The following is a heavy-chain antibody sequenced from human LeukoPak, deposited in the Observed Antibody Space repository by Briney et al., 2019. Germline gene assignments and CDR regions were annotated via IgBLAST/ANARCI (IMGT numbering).Heavy chain of an antibody. CDR1: GFTFSSYW. D-gene: IGHD6-13*01. CDR2: INQDGSEK. Sequence: GGSLRLSCAASGFTFSSYWMSWVRQAPGMGLEWVANINQDGSEKYYVDSVKGRFTISRDNAKNSLYLQMNSLRAEDTAVYYCARGDYSSSWYPYYYYYMDVWGKGTTVTVSS. CDR3: ARGDYSSSWYPYYYYYMDV. V-gene: IGHV3-7*01. J-gene: IGHJ6*03.